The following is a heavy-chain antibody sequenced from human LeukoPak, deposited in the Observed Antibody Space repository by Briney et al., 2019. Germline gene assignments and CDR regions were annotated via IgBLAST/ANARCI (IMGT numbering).Heavy chain of an antibody. V-gene: IGHV4-39*07. CDR2: IYYSGST. CDR1: GGSISSGSYY. CDR3: ARYSYGYYLDY. Sequence: SETLSLTCTVSGGSISSGSYYWGWIRQPPGKGLEWIGSIYYSGSTYYNPSLKSRVTISVDTSKNQFSLKLSSVTAADTAVYYCARYSYGYYLDYWGQGTLVTVSS. D-gene: IGHD5-18*01. J-gene: IGHJ4*02.